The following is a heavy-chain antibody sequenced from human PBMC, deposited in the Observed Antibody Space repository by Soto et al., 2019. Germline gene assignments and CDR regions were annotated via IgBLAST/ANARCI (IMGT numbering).Heavy chain of an antibody. J-gene: IGHJ3*01. CDR1: GFIVSNNY. D-gene: IGHD1-26*01. CDR2: LYSGGGT. CDR3: ARGGANDAFDV. Sequence: EVQLVETGGGLIQPGGSLRLSCAASGFIVSNNYMSWVRQAPGKGLEWVSVLYSGGGTYYADSVKGRFTISRDSSKNTLYLQMTSLSDDDTAVYFCARGGANDAFDVWGQGTMVTVSS. V-gene: IGHV3-53*02.